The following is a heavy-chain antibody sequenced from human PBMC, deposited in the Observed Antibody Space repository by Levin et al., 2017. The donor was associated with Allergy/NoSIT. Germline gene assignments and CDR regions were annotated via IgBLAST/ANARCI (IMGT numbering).Heavy chain of an antibody. Sequence: MDEERAATGQGLEWMGIINPSGDSTTYAQTFQGRVTMTRDTSTSTVYMDLSSLRSEDTAVYYCARGRRELVRFLEWTDSFDYWGQGTLVTVSS. CDR2: INPSGDST. J-gene: IGHJ4*02. CDR3: ARGRRELVRFLEWTDSFDY. D-gene: IGHD3-3*01. V-gene: IGHV1-46*01.